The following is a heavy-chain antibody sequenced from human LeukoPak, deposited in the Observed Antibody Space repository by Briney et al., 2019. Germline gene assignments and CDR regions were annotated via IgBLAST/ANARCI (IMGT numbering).Heavy chain of an antibody. CDR1: GGSFSGYY. V-gene: IGHV4-34*01. CDR2: INHSGST. D-gene: IGHD3-3*01. Sequence: PSETLSLTCAVYGGSFSGYYWSWIRQPPGKGLEWIGEINHSGSTNYNPSLKSRVTISVDTSKNQFSLKLSSVTAADTAVYYCARGGRHYYDFWSGYYLDYWGQGTLVTVSS. J-gene: IGHJ4*02. CDR3: ARGGRHYYDFWSGYYLDY.